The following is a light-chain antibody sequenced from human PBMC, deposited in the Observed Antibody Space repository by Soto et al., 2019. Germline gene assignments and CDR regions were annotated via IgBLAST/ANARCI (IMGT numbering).Light chain of an antibody. CDR2: KAS. CDR3: QQYNTYPYT. J-gene: IGKJ2*01. V-gene: IGKV1-5*03. CDR1: QIINTW. Sequence: DIQMTQSPSTLSASVGGRVTITCRASQIINTWLAWYQQKPGKAPKLLIYKASTLESGVPSRFGGSGSGTEFTLTISSLQPDDFATYHCQQYNTYPYTFGQGTKLEIK.